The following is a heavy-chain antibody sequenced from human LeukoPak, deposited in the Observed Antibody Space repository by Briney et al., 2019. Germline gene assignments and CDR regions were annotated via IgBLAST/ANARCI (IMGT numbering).Heavy chain of an antibody. V-gene: IGHV1-2*06. CDR3: ARVRVMVYPYYYYGMDV. D-gene: IGHD2-8*01. Sequence: ASVKVSCKASGYTFTGYHMHWVRQAPGQGLEWMGRINPNSGDTNYARKFQGRVTMTRDTSISTAYMELSRLRSDDTAVYYCARVRVMVYPYYYYGMDVWGQGTTVTVSS. CDR2: INPNSGDT. CDR1: GYTFTGYH. J-gene: IGHJ6*02.